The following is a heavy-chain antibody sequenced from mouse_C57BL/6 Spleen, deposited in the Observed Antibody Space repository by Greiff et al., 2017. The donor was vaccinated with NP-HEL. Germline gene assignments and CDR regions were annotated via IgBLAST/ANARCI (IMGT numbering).Heavy chain of an antibody. V-gene: IGHV1-26*01. CDR1: GYTFTDYY. J-gene: IGHJ2*01. CDR2: INPNNGGT. Sequence: EVQLQQSGPELVKPGASVKISCKASGYTFTDYYMNWVKQSHGKSLEWIGDINPNNGGTSYNQKFKGKATLTVDKSSSTAYMELRSLTSVDSAVYYCARGRNYVDYLGQGTTLTVSS. CDR3: ARGRNYVDY.